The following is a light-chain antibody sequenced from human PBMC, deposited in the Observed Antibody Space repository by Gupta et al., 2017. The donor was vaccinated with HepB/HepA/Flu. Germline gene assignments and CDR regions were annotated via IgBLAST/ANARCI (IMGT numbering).Light chain of an antibody. V-gene: IGLV1-36*01. J-gene: IGLJ1*01. CDR3: AAWDDSLNAYV. CDR1: SSNIGNNV. CDR2: YDD. Sequence: QSVLTQPPSVSEAPRQRVTISCSGSSSNIGNNVVNWYQQLPGKAPKLLIYYDDLLPSGVSDRFSGSKSGTSASLAISGLQSEDEADYYCAAWDDSLNAYVFGTGTKVTVL.